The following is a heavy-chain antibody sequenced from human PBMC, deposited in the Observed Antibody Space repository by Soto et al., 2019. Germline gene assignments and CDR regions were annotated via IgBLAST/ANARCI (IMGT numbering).Heavy chain of an antibody. CDR1: GGSVSCYF. D-gene: IGHD6-19*01. V-gene: IGHV4-34*01. CDR2: VKQAGST. Sequence: PSETLSLTCAIYGGSVSCYFWSWIRQPPGKGLEWIGEVKQAGSTNYNPSFESRVTISLDTSKSQFSLNLRSVSAADTAVYYCARGLYVSCWYGWTVWFEPWGQGTLVTVSS. CDR3: ARGLYVSCWYGWTVWFEP. J-gene: IGHJ5*02.